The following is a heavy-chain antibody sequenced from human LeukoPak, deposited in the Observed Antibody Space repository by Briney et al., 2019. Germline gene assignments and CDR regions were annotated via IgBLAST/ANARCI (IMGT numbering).Heavy chain of an antibody. Sequence: GGSLRLSCAASGFTFSDYWMHWVRQAPGKGLVWVSRISSDGSRVTYADSVKGRFTISRDNAKNTLYLQMNSLRAEDTAVYYCVRGIVVVAQLGYYFYYMDVWGKGTTVTISS. CDR3: VRGIVVVAQLGYYFYYMDV. V-gene: IGHV3-74*01. CDR2: ISSDGSRV. CDR1: GFTFSDYW. D-gene: IGHD2-15*01. J-gene: IGHJ6*03.